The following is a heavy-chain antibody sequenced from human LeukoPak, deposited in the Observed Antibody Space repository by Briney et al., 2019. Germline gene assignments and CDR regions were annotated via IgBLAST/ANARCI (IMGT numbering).Heavy chain of an antibody. CDR2: ISGSGYTT. J-gene: IGHJ4*02. CDR3: AKVECSSTSCSNDW. V-gene: IGHV3-23*01. D-gene: IGHD2-2*01. Sequence: GGSLRLSCAASGFTFDNYAMTWVRQAPGRGLEWISTISGSGYTTYYADSVKGRFTISRDNSKDTLSLQMNSLTAQDTAVYYCAKVECSSTSCSNDWWGQGTLVTISS. CDR1: GFTFDNYA.